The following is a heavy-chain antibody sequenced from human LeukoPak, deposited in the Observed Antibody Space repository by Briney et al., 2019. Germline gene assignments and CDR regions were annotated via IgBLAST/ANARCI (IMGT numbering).Heavy chain of an antibody. CDR1: GDSISNGGYY. V-gene: IGHV4-30-2*01. Sequence: SDTLSLTCSVSGDSISNGGYYWGWIRQPPGKGLEWIGYMSHSGNTYYNPSLTSRVIISVDRSKNQFSLQLASVTAADTAVYFCARALTVSVGYCSSVSCQADYWGQGTLVTASS. CDR3: ARALTVSVGYCSSVSCQADY. CDR2: MSHSGNT. D-gene: IGHD2-2*01. J-gene: IGHJ4*02.